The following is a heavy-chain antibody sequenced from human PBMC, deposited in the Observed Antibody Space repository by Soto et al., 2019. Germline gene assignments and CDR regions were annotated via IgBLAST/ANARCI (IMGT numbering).Heavy chain of an antibody. V-gene: IGHV5-10-1*01. D-gene: IGHD3-9*01. CDR1: GYSFTRYS. CDR2: IDPSDSYT. Sequence: GESLKLSCKGSGYSFTRYSISWVRQMTGKGLEWMGRIDPSDSYTNYSPSFQGHVTISADKSISTSYLQWSSLKASGTAMYYCARVPILTGYHVDYWGQGTLVTVSS. J-gene: IGHJ4*02. CDR3: ARVPILTGYHVDY.